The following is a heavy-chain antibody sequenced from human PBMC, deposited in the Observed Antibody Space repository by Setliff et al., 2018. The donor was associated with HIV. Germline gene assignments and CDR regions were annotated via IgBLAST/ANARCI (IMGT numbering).Heavy chain of an antibody. J-gene: IGHJ4*02. CDR1: GGSITSGSYY. V-gene: IGHV4-61*02. D-gene: IGHD3-10*01. CDR2: IYSNGRT. CDR3: ARGSYTVRIDY. Sequence: KPSETLSLTCTVSGGSITSGSYYWSWIRQPAGKGLEWIGRIYSNGRTTHNPSLKSRVTISRDTSENQFSLRLSSVTAADTAVYYCARGSYTVRIDYWGQGTRVTVS.